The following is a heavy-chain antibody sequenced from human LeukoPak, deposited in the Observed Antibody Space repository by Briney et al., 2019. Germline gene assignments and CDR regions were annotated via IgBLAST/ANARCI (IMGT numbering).Heavy chain of an antibody. V-gene: IGHV4-4*07. CDR1: GGSISSYY. CDR2: IYTSGST. CDR3: AGGPVTIFGVVIIPDYFDY. Sequence: SETLSLTCTVSGGSISSYYWSWIRQPAGKGLEWIGRIYTSGSTNYNPSLKSRVTISVDKSKNQFSLKLSSVTAADTAVYYCAGGPVTIFGVVIIPDYFDYWGQGTLVTVSS. J-gene: IGHJ4*02. D-gene: IGHD3-3*01.